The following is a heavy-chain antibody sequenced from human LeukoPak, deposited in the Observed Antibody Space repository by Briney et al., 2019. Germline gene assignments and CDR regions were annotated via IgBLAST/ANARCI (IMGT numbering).Heavy chain of an antibody. CDR3: ARVMRGSGSYYYFDY. CDR1: GGSISSYY. Sequence: PSETLSLTCTVSGGSISSYYRSWIRQPAGKGLEWIGRIYTSGSTNYNPSLKSRVTMSVDTSKNQFSLKLSSVTAADTAVYYCARVMRGSGSYYYFDYWGQGTLVTVSS. V-gene: IGHV4-4*07. D-gene: IGHD3-10*01. CDR2: IYTSGST. J-gene: IGHJ4*02.